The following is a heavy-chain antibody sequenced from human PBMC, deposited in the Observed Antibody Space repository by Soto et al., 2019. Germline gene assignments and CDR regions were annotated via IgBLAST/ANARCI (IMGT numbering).Heavy chain of an antibody. CDR2: IRSKANSYAT. CDR3: TSDDAFDI. CDR1: GFTFSGSA. Sequence: EVQLVEPGGGLVQPGGSLKLSCAASGFTFSGSAMHWVRQASGKGLEWVGRIRSKANSYATAYAASVKGRFTISRDDSENTEYLQMNSLKGDDSAVYYCTSDDAFDIWGPGTMVTGSS. V-gene: IGHV3-73*01. J-gene: IGHJ3*02.